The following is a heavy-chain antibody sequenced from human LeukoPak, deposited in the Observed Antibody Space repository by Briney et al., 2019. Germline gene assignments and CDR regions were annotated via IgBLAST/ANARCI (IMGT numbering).Heavy chain of an antibody. CDR1: GGSISSSSYY. J-gene: IGHJ6*03. CDR2: IYYSGST. Sequence: SETLSLTCTVSGGSISSSSYYWGWIRQPPGKGLEWIGSIYYSGSTYYNPSLKSRATISVDTSKNQFSLKLSSVTAADTAVYYCARLYGGNNYYYYYYMDVWGKGTTVTVSS. CDR3: ARLYGGNNYYYYYYMDV. V-gene: IGHV4-39*01. D-gene: IGHD4-23*01.